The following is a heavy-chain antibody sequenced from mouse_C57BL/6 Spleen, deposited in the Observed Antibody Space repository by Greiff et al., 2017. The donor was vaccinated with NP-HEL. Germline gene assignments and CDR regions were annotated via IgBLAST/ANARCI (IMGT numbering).Heavy chain of an antibody. V-gene: IGHV1-52*01. J-gene: IGHJ2*01. CDR1: GYTFTSYW. Sequence: QVQLKQPGAELVRPGSSVKLSCKASGYTFTSYWMHWVKQRPIQGLEWIGNIDPSDSETHYNQKFKDKATLTVDKSSSTAYMQLSSLTSEDSAVYYCARGGYYGSSYNYWGQGTTLTVSS. CDR2: IDPSDSET. CDR3: ARGGYYGSSYNY. D-gene: IGHD1-1*01.